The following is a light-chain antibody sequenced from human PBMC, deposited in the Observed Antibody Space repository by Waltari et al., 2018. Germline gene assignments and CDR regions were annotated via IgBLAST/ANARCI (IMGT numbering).Light chain of an antibody. J-gene: IGKJ1*01. CDR2: DAS. CDR3: QHYLRLPVT. CDR1: QSISRT. V-gene: IGKV3-20*01. Sequence: EIVLTQSPGTLSLSAGERATLSCRASQSISRTLVWYQKKPGQAPMLLIYDASTRATGIPDRFSGSGSGTDFSLTISRLEPVDFAVYYCQHYLRLPVTFGQGTKVEIK.